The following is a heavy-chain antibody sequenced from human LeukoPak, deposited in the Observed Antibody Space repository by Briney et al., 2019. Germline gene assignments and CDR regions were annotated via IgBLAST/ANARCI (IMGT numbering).Heavy chain of an antibody. J-gene: IGHJ3*02. D-gene: IGHD5-12*01. CDR1: GFTVSSNY. CDR3: ARYSAYGGAFDI. CDR2: INQDGSEE. V-gene: IGHV3-7*01. Sequence: PGGSLRLSCAASGFTVSSNYMSWVRQAPGKGLEWVANINQDGSEEYSVDSVKGRFIISRDNAKNSLYLQVNSLRAEDTAVYYCARYSAYGGAFDIWGQGTMVTVSS.